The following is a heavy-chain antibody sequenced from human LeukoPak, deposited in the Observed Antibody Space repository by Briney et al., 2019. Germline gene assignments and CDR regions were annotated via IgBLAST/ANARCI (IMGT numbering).Heavy chain of an antibody. D-gene: IGHD3-10*01. J-gene: IGHJ4*02. CDR3: ARDGEYYYGSGSFDY. Sequence: GGSLRLSCAASGFTFSSYSMNWVRQAPGKGLEWVSYISSSSSTIYYADSVKGRFTISRDNAKNSLYLQMNSLRAEDTAVFYCARDGEYYYGSGSFDYWGQGTPVTVSS. CDR1: GFTFSSYS. V-gene: IGHV3-48*01. CDR2: ISSSSSTI.